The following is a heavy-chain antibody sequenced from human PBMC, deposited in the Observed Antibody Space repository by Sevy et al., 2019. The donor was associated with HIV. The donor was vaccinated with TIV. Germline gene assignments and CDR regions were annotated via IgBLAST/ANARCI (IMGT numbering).Heavy chain of an antibody. J-gene: IGHJ4*02. Sequence: GGSLRLSCAASGFTFSSYAMSWVRQAPGKGLEWVSAISGSGGSTYYVDSVKGRFTISRDNSKNTLYLQMNSLRAEDTAVYYCAKAGYYGSGSYVATFDYWGQGTLVTVSS. D-gene: IGHD3-10*01. CDR1: GFTFSSYA. V-gene: IGHV3-23*01. CDR2: ISGSGGST. CDR3: AKAGYYGSGSYVATFDY.